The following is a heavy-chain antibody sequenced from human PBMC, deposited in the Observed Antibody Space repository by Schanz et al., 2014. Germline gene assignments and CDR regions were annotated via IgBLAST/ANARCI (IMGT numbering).Heavy chain of an antibody. D-gene: IGHD5-12*01. J-gene: IGHJ4*02. CDR2: ISSSSIYT. V-gene: IGHV3-11*06. CDR1: GFTFSDYY. Sequence: QVQLVESGGTLVKPGGSLRLSCVVSGFTFSDYYMSWLRQAPGKGLEWVSYISSSSIYTNYADSVKGRFTISRDNAKNSLYLQINSLRAEDTAVYYCAREGEWGYDPPRHWGQGTLVTVSS. CDR3: AREGEWGYDPPRH.